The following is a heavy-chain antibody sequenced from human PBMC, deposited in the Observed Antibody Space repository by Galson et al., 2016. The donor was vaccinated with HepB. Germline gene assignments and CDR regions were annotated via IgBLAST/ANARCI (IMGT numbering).Heavy chain of an antibody. V-gene: IGHV3-21*01. J-gene: IGHJ4*02. D-gene: IGHD4-17*01. CDR1: GFTFSSYS. Sequence: SLRLSCAASGFTFSSYSMNWVRQAPGKGLEWVTSISSSSSYIYYADSVKGRFTISRGNAKNSLYLQMNSLRAEDTAVYYCARAVSWDYGDYAGYWGQGTLATVSS. CDR2: ISSSSSYI. CDR3: ARAVSWDYGDYAGY.